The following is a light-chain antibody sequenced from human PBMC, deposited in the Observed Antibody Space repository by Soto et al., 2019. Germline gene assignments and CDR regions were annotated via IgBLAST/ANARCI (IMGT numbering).Light chain of an antibody. V-gene: IGKV3-20*01. Sequence: EIVLTQSPGTLSLSPGERATLSCRASQSVSSSYLAWYQQNRGQAPRLLIYGASSRDPGIPDRFGGSGSGTDFTLTISSLQPEDFAVSYCQQYGSSRWTFGQGTKVEIK. CDR2: GAS. J-gene: IGKJ1*01. CDR3: QQYGSSRWT. CDR1: QSVSSSY.